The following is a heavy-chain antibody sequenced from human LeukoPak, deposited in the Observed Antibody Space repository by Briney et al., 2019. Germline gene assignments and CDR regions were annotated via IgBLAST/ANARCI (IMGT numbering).Heavy chain of an antibody. CDR3: ARDMVFSHYYFDS. Sequence: KPSETLSLTCTVSGGSISSGGFYWSWLRQAPGKGLEWLGYIYHHGSTHYNPSLKDRVTLSQDRSKNQFSLKLTSVTAADTAVYFCARDMVFSHYYFDSWGQGTLVAVSS. CDR1: GGSISSGGFY. D-gene: IGHD3-10*01. V-gene: IGHV4-30-2*01. J-gene: IGHJ4*02. CDR2: IYHHGST.